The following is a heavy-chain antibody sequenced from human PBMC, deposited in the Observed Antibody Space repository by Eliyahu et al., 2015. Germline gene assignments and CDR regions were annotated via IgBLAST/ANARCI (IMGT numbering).Heavy chain of an antibody. CDR1: GFTFSGYW. V-gene: IGHV3-74*01. D-gene: IGHD4/OR15-4a*01. J-gene: IGHJ3*01. Sequence: AASGFTFSGYWMHWVRQPPGKGLVWVSRINTDGSETDYADXVKGRFTISRDNARNTLYLQMNSLRAEDTAVYFCARVRVLPADWGQGTHVTVSS. CDR2: INTDGSET. CDR3: ARVRVLPAD.